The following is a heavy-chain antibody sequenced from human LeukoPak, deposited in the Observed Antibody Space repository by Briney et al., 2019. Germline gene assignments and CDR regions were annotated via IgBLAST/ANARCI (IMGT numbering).Heavy chain of an antibody. CDR2: ITGSGDTT. Sequence: PLRSLRPSRAASRFIPRAFAMSWVRQAPGKGLGWVSAITGSGDTTYYADSVKGRFTISRDNSKNTLYVEMNTLRAEDTAVYYCAKWGDYDILTGYYVSDFWGQGTLVTVSS. J-gene: IGHJ4*02. D-gene: IGHD3-9*01. CDR3: AKWGDYDILTGYYVSDF. V-gene: IGHV3-23*01. CDR1: RFIPRAFA.